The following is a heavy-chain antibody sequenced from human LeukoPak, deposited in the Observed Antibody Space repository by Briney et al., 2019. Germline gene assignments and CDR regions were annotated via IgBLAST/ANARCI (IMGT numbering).Heavy chain of an antibody. CDR1: GFTFDDYA. CDR2: ISWNSGSI. D-gene: IGHD2-2*01. J-gene: IGHJ6*03. V-gene: IGHV3-9*01. Sequence: PGGSLRLSCAASGFTFDDYAMPWVRQAPGKGLEWVSGISWNSGSIGYADSVKGRFTISRDNAKNSLYLQMNSLRDEDTALYYCANLGSAGCRRITSCSAYMDVWGKGTTVTVSS. CDR3: ANLGSAGCRRITSCSAYMDV.